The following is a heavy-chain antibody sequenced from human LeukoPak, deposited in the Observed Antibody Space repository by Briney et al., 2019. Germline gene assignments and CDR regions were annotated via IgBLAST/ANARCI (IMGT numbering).Heavy chain of an antibody. Sequence: GGTLRLSCAASGFTFSSYGMSWVRQAPGKGLEWVSAISGSGGSTYYADSVKGRFTISRDNSKNTLYLQMNSPRAEDTAVYYCAKEEGVLYYFDYWGQGTLVTVSS. D-gene: IGHD3-16*01. V-gene: IGHV3-23*01. CDR3: AKEEGVLYYFDY. CDR2: ISGSGGST. J-gene: IGHJ4*02. CDR1: GFTFSSYG.